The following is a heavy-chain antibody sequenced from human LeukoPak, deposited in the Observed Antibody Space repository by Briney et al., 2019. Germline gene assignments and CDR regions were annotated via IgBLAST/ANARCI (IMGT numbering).Heavy chain of an antibody. V-gene: IGHV1-2*02. Sequence: ASVKVSCKASGYTFTGYYMHWVRQAPGQGLEWMGWINPNSGGTNYAQKFQGRVTMTRDTSISTAYMELSRLRSNDTAVYYCARNFYFDSSGYYHYWGQGTLVTVSS. J-gene: IGHJ4*02. D-gene: IGHD3-22*01. CDR1: GYTFTGYY. CDR2: INPNSGGT. CDR3: ARNFYFDSSGYYHY.